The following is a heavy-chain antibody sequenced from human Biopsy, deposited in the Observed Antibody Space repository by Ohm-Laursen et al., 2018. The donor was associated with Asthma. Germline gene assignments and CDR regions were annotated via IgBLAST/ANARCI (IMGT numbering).Heavy chain of an antibody. V-gene: IGHV3-21*01. J-gene: IGHJ4*02. CDR3: ATDSSGWF. D-gene: IGHD6-19*01. CDR2: ISGNSHYI. CDR1: GFSFSHHS. Sequence: GSLRLSCTASGFSFSHHSMNWVRQAPGKGLEWVSCISGNSHYIYFADSVKGRFTISRDNAKNSLYLHMNDLSADDSGVYYCATDSSGWFWGPGTVVAVSS.